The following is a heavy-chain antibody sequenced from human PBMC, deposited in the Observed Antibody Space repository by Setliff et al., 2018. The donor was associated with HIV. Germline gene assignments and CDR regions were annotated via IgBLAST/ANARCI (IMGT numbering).Heavy chain of an antibody. V-gene: IGHV5-51*01. CDR2: IYPGDSDT. J-gene: IGHJ4*02. CDR1: GYSFTNYW. D-gene: IGHD2-21*02. CDR3: ARLSVVTATRIYYFDY. Sequence: PGESLKISCKGSGYSFTNYWIGWVRQMPGKGLEWMGIIYPGDSDTRYSPSFQGQVTISADKSISTAYLQWSSLKASDTAMYYCARLSVVTATRIYYFDYWGQGTLVTVS.